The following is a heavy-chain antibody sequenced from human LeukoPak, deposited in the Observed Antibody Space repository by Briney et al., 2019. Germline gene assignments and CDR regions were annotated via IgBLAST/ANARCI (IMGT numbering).Heavy chain of an antibody. CDR1: GLTFSSYA. V-gene: IGHV3-30-3*01. D-gene: IGHD3-22*01. J-gene: IGHJ4*02. Sequence: GGSLRLSCAASGLTFSSYAVHWVRQAPGKGLEWVAVISYDGSNKYYADSVKGRFTISRDNSKNTLYLQMNSLRAEDTAVYYCARDGRDSSGYYYLYYFDYWGQGTLVTVSS. CDR3: ARDGRDSSGYYYLYYFDY. CDR2: ISYDGSNK.